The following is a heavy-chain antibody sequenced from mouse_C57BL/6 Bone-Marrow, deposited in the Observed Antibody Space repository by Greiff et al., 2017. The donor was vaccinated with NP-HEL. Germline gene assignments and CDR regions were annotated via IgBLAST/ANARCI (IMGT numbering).Heavy chain of an antibody. Sequence: EVQLQQSGPELVKPGASVKISCKASGYTFTDYYMNWVKQSHGKSLEWIGDINPNNGGTSYNQKVQGKATLTVDKSSSTAYMELRSLTSEDSAVYYWARGDYYGSSYADYWGQGTTLTVSS. V-gene: IGHV1-26*01. J-gene: IGHJ2*01. CDR2: INPNNGGT. CDR3: ARGDYYGSSYADY. CDR1: GYTFTDYY. D-gene: IGHD1-1*01.